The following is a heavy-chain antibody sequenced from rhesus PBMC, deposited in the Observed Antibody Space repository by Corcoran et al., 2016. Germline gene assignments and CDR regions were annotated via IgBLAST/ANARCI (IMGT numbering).Heavy chain of an antibody. V-gene: IGHV1-156*01. CDR3: ARYSGYSSAFDY. CDR1: GYTFTELS. CDR2: FVPQYSEI. Sequence: EVQLVQSGAEVKKPGASVKVSCKVSGYTFTELSMHWVRQDPGKGREWRGGFVPQYSEIIPAEKIQGRVARTEDTSTDTANMELSSLRAEDTAVYYCARYSGYSSAFDYWGQGVLVTVSS. D-gene: IGHD5-24*01. J-gene: IGHJ4*01.